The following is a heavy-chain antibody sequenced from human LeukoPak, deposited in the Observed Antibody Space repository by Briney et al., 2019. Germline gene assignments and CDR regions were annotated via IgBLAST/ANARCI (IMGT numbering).Heavy chain of an antibody. Sequence: GGSLRLSCAASGFTFSSYDMDWVRQAPGKGLEWVAVISYDGSNKYYADSVKGRFTISRDNSKNTLYLQMNSLRAEDTAVYYCAREDAPYCSSTSCYYYYGMDVWGKGTTVTVSS. V-gene: IGHV3-30*03. CDR1: GFTFSSYD. J-gene: IGHJ6*04. CDR3: AREDAPYCSSTSCYYYYGMDV. CDR2: ISYDGSNK. D-gene: IGHD2-2*01.